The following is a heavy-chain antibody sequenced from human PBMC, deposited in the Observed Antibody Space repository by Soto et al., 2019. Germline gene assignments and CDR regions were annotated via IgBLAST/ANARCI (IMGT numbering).Heavy chain of an antibody. V-gene: IGHV3-23*01. CDR3: ARWSYLDY. D-gene: IGHD3-3*01. J-gene: IGHJ4*02. Sequence: GGSLRLSCAASGFSFGSYALSWVRQAPGKGLEWVSTISGSDGKTFYADSVKGRFSISRDTSQSTLYLQMNSLRADDTAIYYCARWSYLDYWGQGTRVTVSS. CDR2: ISGSDGKT. CDR1: GFSFGSYA.